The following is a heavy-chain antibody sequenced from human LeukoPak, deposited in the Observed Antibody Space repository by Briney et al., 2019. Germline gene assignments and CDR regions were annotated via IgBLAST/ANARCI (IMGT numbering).Heavy chain of an antibody. CDR2: YDGSNE. D-gene: IGHD2-2*02. CDR3: AKGGSTGCYTGTCAFDM. Sequence: YDGSNESYADSVKGRFTISRDNSKTTLFLQMSTLRAEDTAVYFCAKGGSTGCYTGTCAFDMWGQGTLVTVSS. J-gene: IGHJ3*02. V-gene: IGHV3-30*15.